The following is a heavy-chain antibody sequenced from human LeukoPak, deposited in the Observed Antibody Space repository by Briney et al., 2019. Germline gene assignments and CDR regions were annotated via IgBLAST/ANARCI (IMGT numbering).Heavy chain of an antibody. CDR2: ISGSGGST. CDR3: ARESTGVTHSGNFDY. V-gene: IGHV3-23*01. J-gene: IGHJ4*02. D-gene: IGHD4-23*01. Sequence: GGSLRLSCAASGFTFSSYAMSWVRQAPGKGLEWVSAISGSGGSTYYADSVKGRFTISRDNSKNSLYLQMNSLRAEDTAVYYCARESTGVTHSGNFDYWGQGTLVSVSS. CDR1: GFTFSSYA.